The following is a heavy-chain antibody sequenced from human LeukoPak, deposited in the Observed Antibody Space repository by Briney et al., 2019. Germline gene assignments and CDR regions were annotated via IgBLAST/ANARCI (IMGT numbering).Heavy chain of an antibody. CDR1: GFTFSSYS. Sequence: GGSLRLSCAASGFTFSSYSMNWVRQAPGKGLEWVSSISSSSSYIYYADSVKGRFTISRDNAKNSLYLQMNSLRAEDAAVYHCAKEGCTGTNCYINCWGQGTLVTVSS. V-gene: IGHV3-21*04. J-gene: IGHJ4*02. CDR3: AKEGCTGTNCYINC. CDR2: ISSSSSYI. D-gene: IGHD2-2*02.